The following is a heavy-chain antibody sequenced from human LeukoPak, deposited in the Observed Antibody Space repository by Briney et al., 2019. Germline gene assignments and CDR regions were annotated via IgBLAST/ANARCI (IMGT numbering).Heavy chain of an antibody. Sequence: IPSETLSLTCAVYGVSFSGHYWSWIRQPPGKGLEWIGEINHSGSTNYNPPLKSRVTISVDTSKNQFSLKLSSVTAADTAVYYCARAPYYDFWSSYPTKLRANWLDPWGQGTLVTVSS. D-gene: IGHD3-3*01. CDR3: ARAPYYDFWSSYPTKLRANWLDP. CDR2: INHSGST. V-gene: IGHV4-34*01. CDR1: GVSFSGHY. J-gene: IGHJ5*02.